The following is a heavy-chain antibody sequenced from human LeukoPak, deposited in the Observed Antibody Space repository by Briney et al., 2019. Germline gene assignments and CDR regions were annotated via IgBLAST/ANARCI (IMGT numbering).Heavy chain of an antibody. CDR2: IYHSGST. D-gene: IGHD6-13*01. CDR1: GYSISSGYY. V-gene: IGHV4-38-2*02. CDR3: ARRADSSSWYEPKGIWYFDY. J-gene: IGHJ4*02. Sequence: SETLSLTCTVSGYSISSGYYWGWIRQPPGKGLEWIGSIYHSGSTYYNPSLKSRVTISVDTSKNQFSLKLSSVTAADTAVYYCARRADSSSWYEPKGIWYFDYWGQGTLVTVSS.